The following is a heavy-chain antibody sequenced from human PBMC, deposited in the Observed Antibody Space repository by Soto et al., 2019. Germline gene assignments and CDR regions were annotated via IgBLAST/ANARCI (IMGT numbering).Heavy chain of an antibody. CDR1: GVSLSSNPNH. Sequence: SGTLSLTCIVSGVSLSSNPNHWGWIRQPQGQGLEWIGNINYSGSTYYNPSLQSRLTISVDTSNNQFSLTLSSVTAADTAVYYCAKLAGYCSGTSCYGHYAMDVWGQGTTLTVS. CDR3: AKLAGYCSGTSCYGHYAMDV. D-gene: IGHD2-2*01. CDR2: INYSGST. J-gene: IGHJ6*02. V-gene: IGHV4-39*01.